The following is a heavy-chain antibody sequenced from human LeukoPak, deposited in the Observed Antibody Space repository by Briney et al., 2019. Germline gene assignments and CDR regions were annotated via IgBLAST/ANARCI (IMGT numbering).Heavy chain of an antibody. V-gene: IGHV1-46*01. CDR2: INPSGGST. D-gene: IGHD3-22*01. Sequence: ASVKVSCKASGYTFTSYYMHWVRQAPGQGLEWMGIINPSGGSTSYAQKFQGRVTMTRDTSTSTVYMELSSLRSEDTAVYYCARSIYYDSSGYYPSDYWGQGTLVTASS. J-gene: IGHJ4*02. CDR1: GYTFTSYY. CDR3: ARSIYYDSSGYYPSDY.